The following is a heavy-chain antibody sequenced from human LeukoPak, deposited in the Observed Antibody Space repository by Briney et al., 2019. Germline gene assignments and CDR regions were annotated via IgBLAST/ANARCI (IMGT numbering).Heavy chain of an antibody. D-gene: IGHD1-26*01. CDR1: GYSISSGYY. J-gene: IGHJ3*02. Sequence: SETLSLTCTVSGYSISSGYYWGWIRQPPGKGLERIGSIYHSGSTYYNPSLKSRVTISVDTSKNQFSLKLSSVTAADTAVYYCARDMGYPTGSYYPSSDDAFDIWGQGTMVTVSS. CDR3: ARDMGYPTGSYYPSSDDAFDI. V-gene: IGHV4-38-2*02. CDR2: IYHSGST.